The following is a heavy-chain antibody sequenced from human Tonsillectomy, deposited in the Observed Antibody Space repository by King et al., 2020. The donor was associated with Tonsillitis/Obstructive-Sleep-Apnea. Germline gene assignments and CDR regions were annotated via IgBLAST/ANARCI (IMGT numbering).Heavy chain of an antibody. CDR1: GFTFDDYA. CDR2: ISWNSGSI. Sequence: VQLVESGGGLVQPGRSLRLSCAASGFTFDDYAMHWVRQAPGKGLEWVSGISWNSGSIGYADSVKGRFTISRDNAKNSLYLQMNSLRAEDTALYYCAKDSRYGDYYFDYWGQGTLVTVSS. J-gene: IGHJ4*02. V-gene: IGHV3-9*01. D-gene: IGHD4-17*01. CDR3: AKDSRYGDYYFDY.